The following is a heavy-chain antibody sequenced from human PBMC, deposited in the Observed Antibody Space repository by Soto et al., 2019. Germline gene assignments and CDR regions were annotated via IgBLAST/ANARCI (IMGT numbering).Heavy chain of an antibody. J-gene: IGHJ6*02. CDR2: IYSGGST. CDR1: GFTVSSNY. CDR3: ARDPPATRHGMDV. V-gene: IGHV3-53*02. Sequence: EVQLVETGGGLIQPGGSLRLSCAASGFTVSSNYMSWVRQAPGKGLEWVSVIYSGGSTYYADSVRGRFTISRDNSKNTLYLQMKSLRAEDTAVYYCARDPPATRHGMDVWSQGTTVTVSS.